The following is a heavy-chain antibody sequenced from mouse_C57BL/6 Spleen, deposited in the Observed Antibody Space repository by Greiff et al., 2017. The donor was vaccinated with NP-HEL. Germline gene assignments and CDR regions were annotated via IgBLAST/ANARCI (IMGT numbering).Heavy chain of an antibody. J-gene: IGHJ2*01. D-gene: IGHD2-1*01. CDR2: IDPSDSYT. Sequence: QVQLKQPGAELAKPGASVKLSCKASGYTFTSYWMQWVKQRPGQGLEWIGEIDPSDSYTNYNQKFKGKATLTVDTSSSTAYMQLSSLTSEDSAVYYCARTYGNSDYWGQGTTLTVSS. CDR1: GYTFTSYW. V-gene: IGHV1-50*01. CDR3: ARTYGNSDY.